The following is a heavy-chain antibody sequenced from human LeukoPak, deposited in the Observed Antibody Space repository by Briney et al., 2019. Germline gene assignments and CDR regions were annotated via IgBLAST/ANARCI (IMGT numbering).Heavy chain of an antibody. CDR3: ARGDVYSSGWYGLGY. Sequence: SQTLSLTCTVSGGSISSGGYYWSWIRQHPGKGLEWIGYIYYSGSTYYNPSLKSRVTISVDTSKNQFSLKLSSVTAADTAVYYCARGDVYSSGWYGLGYWGQGTLVTVSS. J-gene: IGHJ4*02. CDR2: IYYSGST. V-gene: IGHV4-31*03. D-gene: IGHD6-19*01. CDR1: GGSISSGGYY.